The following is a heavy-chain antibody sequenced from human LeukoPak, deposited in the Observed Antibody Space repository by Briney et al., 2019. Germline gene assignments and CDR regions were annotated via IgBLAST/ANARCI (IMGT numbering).Heavy chain of an antibody. CDR1: GFTFSSYA. V-gene: IGHV3-23*01. Sequence: QTGGSLRLSCAASGFTFSSYAVSWVRQAPGKGLEWVSAISGSGGTTYYADSVKGRFTISRDNSKNTLYLQMNSLRAEDTAVYYCARYCSSTSCSGMDVWGQGTTVTVSS. CDR3: ARYCSSTSCSGMDV. CDR2: ISGSGGTT. J-gene: IGHJ6*02. D-gene: IGHD2-2*01.